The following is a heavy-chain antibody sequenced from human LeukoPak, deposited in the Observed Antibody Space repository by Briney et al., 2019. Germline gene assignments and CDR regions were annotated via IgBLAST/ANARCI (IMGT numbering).Heavy chain of an antibody. Sequence: PSEILSLTCTVSGGSISSYYWSWIRQPAGKGLEWIGRIFISGGTNYNPSLRSRVTMSLDTSKNQFSLKLNSVTAADTAVYYCARGVLVWFGRHRNWYFDLWGRGTLVTVSS. J-gene: IGHJ2*01. CDR3: ARGVLVWFGRHRNWYFDL. CDR2: IFISGGT. D-gene: IGHD3-10*01. CDR1: GGSISSYY. V-gene: IGHV4-4*07.